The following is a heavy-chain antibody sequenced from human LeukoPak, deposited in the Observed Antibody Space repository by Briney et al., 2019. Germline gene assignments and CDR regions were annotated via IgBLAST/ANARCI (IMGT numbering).Heavy chain of an antibody. J-gene: IGHJ4*02. CDR2: IYYSGST. CDR3: ASAKYYDFWSGYYLFDY. CDR1: GGSISSYY. V-gene: IGHV4-59*01. D-gene: IGHD3-3*01. Sequence: SETLSLTCTVSGGSISSYYWSWIRQPPGKGLEWMGYIYYSGSTNYNPSLKSRVTISVDTSKNQFSLKLSSVTAADTAVYYCASAKYYDFWSGYYLFDYWGQGTLVTVSS.